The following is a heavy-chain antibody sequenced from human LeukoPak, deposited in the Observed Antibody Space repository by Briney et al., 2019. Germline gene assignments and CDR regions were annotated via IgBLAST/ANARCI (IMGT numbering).Heavy chain of an antibody. V-gene: IGHV3-48*01. CDR2: ISSSGSTI. D-gene: IGHD4-23*01. CDR1: GFTFSSYS. Sequence: GGSLRLSCAASGFTFSSYSMNWVRQAPGKGLEWVSYISSSGSTIYYADSVKGRFTISRDNSKNTLYLQMNSLRAEDTAVYYCAKDGGNSDDFDYWGQGTLVTVSS. J-gene: IGHJ4*02. CDR3: AKDGGNSDDFDY.